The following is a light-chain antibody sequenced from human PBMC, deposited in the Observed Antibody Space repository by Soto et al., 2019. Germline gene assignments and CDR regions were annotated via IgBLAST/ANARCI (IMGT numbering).Light chain of an antibody. CDR1: QSVFSN. Sequence: EIVMTQSPATQSVSPGERTTLSCRASQSVFSNLAWYQQKPGQAPRLLIYGASTRATGIPARFSGSGSGTEFTLTISSLQSEDIALYYCQQYNNWPPYTFGQGTKLEIK. CDR2: GAS. J-gene: IGKJ2*01. CDR3: QQYNNWPPYT. V-gene: IGKV3-15*01.